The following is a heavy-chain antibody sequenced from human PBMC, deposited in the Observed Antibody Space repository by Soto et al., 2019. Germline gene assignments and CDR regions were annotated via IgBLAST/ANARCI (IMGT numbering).Heavy chain of an antibody. CDR1: GGSFSGYY. J-gene: IGHJ4*02. CDR2: INHSGST. D-gene: IGHD2-15*01. V-gene: IGHV4-34*01. CDR3: ARASLSGISASIDY. Sequence: SETLSLTCAVYGGSFSGYYWSWIRQPPGKGLEWIGEINHSGSTNYNPSLKSRVTISVDTSKNQFSLKLSSVTAADTAVYYCARASLSGISASIDYWGQGTLVTVSS.